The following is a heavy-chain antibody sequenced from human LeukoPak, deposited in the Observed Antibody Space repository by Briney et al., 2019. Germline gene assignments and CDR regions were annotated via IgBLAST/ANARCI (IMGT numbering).Heavy chain of an antibody. V-gene: IGHV3-7*03. CDR3: ASGQQLGY. Sequence: GGSLRLSCAASGFTFSTYWMSWVRQAPGKGLEWVANIKQDGSEKCYVDSVKGRFTIFRDNAKNSLYLQMNSLRGEDTAVYYCASGQQLGYWGQGTLVTVSS. D-gene: IGHD6-13*01. CDR1: GFTFSTYW. J-gene: IGHJ4*02. CDR2: IKQDGSEK.